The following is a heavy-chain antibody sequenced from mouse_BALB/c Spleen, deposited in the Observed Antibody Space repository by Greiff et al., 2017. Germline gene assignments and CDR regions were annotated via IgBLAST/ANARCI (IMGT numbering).Heavy chain of an antibody. CDR2: ISSGSSTI. Sequence: EVQVVESGGGLVQPGGSRKLSCAASGFTFSSFGMHWVRQAPEKGLEWVAYISSGSSTIYYADTVKGRFTISRDNPKNTLFLQMTSLRSEDTAMYYCAKDYRYEDFDYWGQGTTLTVSS. CDR3: AKDYRYEDFDY. D-gene: IGHD2-14*01. J-gene: IGHJ2*01. CDR1: GFTFSSFG. V-gene: IGHV5-17*02.